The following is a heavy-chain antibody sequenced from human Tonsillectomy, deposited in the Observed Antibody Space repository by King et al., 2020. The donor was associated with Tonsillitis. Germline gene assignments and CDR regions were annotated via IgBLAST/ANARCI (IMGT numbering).Heavy chain of an antibody. CDR3: ARPRSGWANDAFDI. Sequence: EVQLVESGAEVKKPGESLKISCKVSGYNFTDYWIDWVRQMPGKGLEWMGIVYPGDSDTRYSPSFQGQVTISADKSISTAYLQWSSLKASDTAMYYCARPRSGWANDAFDIWGQGTMVTVSS. CDR1: GYNFTDYW. CDR2: VYPGDSDT. J-gene: IGHJ3*02. V-gene: IGHV5-51*03. D-gene: IGHD6-19*01.